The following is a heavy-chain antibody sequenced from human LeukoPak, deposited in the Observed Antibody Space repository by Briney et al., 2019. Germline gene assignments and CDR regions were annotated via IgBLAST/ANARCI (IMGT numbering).Heavy chain of an antibody. CDR2: IYYSGST. V-gene: IGHV4-39*07. CDR3: ARSPYNRDWYFDL. Sequence: TSETLSLTCTVSGGSISSSSYYWGWIRQPPGKGLEWIGSIYYSGSTYYNPSLKSRVTISVDTSKNQFSLKLSSVTAADTAVYYCARSPYNRDWYFDLWGRGTLVTVSS. J-gene: IGHJ2*01. CDR1: GGSISSSSYY. D-gene: IGHD1-1*01.